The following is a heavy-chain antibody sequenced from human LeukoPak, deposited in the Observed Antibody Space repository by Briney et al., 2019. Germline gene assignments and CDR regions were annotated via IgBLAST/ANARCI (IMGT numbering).Heavy chain of an antibody. CDR3: ARRYCSGGSCYGEDY. V-gene: IGHV5-51*01. Sequence: GESLKISCKGSGYSFTSYWIGWVRQMPGKGLEWMGIIYPGDSDTRYSPSFQGQVTISADKSISTAYLQWSSLKASDTAMYYCARRYCSGGSCYGEDYWGQGTLVTVSS. CDR2: IYPGDSDT. CDR1: GYSFTSYW. D-gene: IGHD2-15*01. J-gene: IGHJ4*02.